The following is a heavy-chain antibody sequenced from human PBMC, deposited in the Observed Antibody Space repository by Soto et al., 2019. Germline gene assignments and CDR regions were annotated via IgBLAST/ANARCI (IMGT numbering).Heavy chain of an antibody. J-gene: IGHJ4*02. CDR3: ARAGRDGYNFDY. CDR1: GGSISSYY. CDR2: IYYSGST. V-gene: IGHV4-59*01. Sequence: ETLSLTCSVXGGSISSYYWSWIRQPPGKGLEWIGYIYYSGSTNYNPSLKSRVTISVDTSKNQFSLKLSSVTAADTSVYYCARAGRDGYNFDYWGQGTLVTVSS. D-gene: IGHD5-12*01.